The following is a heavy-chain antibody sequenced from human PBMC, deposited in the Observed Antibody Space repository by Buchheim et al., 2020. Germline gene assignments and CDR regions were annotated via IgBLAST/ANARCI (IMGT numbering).Heavy chain of an antibody. V-gene: IGHV3-23*01. Sequence: EVQLLESGGGLVQPGGCLRLSCAASGFTFSSYAMTWMRQAPGKGLEWVSSISATGGSIYYVDSVKGRFTMSRDHSKNIVYLQMNSLRAEDTALYYCAKDQIYWSGGHCYSSDYWGQGTL. D-gene: IGHD2-15*01. CDR2: ISATGGSI. J-gene: IGHJ4*02. CDR3: AKDQIYWSGGHCYSSDY. CDR1: GFTFSSYA.